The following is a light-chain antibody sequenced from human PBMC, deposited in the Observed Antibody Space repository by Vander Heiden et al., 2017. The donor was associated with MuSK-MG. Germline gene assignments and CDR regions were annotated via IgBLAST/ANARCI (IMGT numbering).Light chain of an antibody. J-gene: IGLJ2*01. CDR3: NSRDSSDHHPHVV. Sequence: SSELTQDPAVSVALGQTVRITCHGDSLRSYSASWYQQKPGQAPVVVIFASNKRPSGIPDRFSGSSSVNTASLTITATPAEDEADDDCNSRDSSDHHPHVVFGGGTKLTVL. CDR1: SLRSYS. V-gene: IGLV3-19*01. CDR2: ASN.